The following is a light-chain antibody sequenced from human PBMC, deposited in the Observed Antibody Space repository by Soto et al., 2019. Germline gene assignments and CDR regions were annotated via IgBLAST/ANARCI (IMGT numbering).Light chain of an antibody. V-gene: IGKV1-6*01. J-gene: IGKJ1*01. Sequence: AIQMTQSPSSLAASVGDRVTITCRASQGIKNVLGWFQQKPGKAPKPLINAAWSLQSGVPSRFSGSGSGTNFTLTISSLQPEDSATYYCLQDYNYPRTFGQGTKVDIK. CDR2: AAW. CDR1: QGIKNV. CDR3: LQDYNYPRT.